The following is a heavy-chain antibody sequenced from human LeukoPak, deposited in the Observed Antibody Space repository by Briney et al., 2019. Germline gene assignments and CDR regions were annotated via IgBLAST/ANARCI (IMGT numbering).Heavy chain of an antibody. J-gene: IGHJ1*01. CDR2: INPNSGGT. D-gene: IGHD6-13*01. Sequence: ASAKVSCKASGYTFTGYYMHWVRQAPGQGLEWMGWINPNSGGTNYAQKFQGRVTMTRDTSISTAYMELSRLRSDDTAVYYCARASRIAAAGGGGSEYFQHWGQGTLVTVSS. CDR3: ARASRIAAAGGGGSEYFQH. V-gene: IGHV1-2*02. CDR1: GYTFTGYY.